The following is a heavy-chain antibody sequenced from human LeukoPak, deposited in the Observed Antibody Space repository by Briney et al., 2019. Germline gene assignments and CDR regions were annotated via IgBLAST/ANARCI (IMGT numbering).Heavy chain of an antibody. CDR2: IYYSGST. D-gene: IGHD3-10*01. CDR1: GGSISSGGYY. Sequence: SETLSLTCTVSGGSISSGGYYWSWIRQHPGKGLEWIGYIYYSGSTYYNPSLKSRVTISVDTSKNQFSLKLSSVTAADTAVYYCARDRLGMVRGVIIHNWFDPWGQGTLVTVSS. J-gene: IGHJ5*02. CDR3: ARDRLGMVRGVIIHNWFDP. V-gene: IGHV4-31*03.